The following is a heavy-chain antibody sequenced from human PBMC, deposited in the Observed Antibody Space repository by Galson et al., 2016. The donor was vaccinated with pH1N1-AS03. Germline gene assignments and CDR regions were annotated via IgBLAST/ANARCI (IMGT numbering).Heavy chain of an antibody. CDR3: ARGPVSYSNYWFPPPDY. V-gene: IGHV3-64*01. Sequence: SLRLSCAASGFTFSSYAMYWVRQAPGKGLEYVSVISSNGVSTYYANSVKGRFTISRDNSKNTLYLQMGSLRAEDMAVYYCARGPVSYSNYWFPPPDYWGQGTLVTVSS. CDR1: GFTFSSYA. J-gene: IGHJ4*02. D-gene: IGHD6-13*01. CDR2: ISSNGVST.